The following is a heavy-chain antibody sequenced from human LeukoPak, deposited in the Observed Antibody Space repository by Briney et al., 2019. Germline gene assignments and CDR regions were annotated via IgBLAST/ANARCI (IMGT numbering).Heavy chain of an antibody. D-gene: IGHD5-12*01. CDR2: ISSSSTYI. CDR1: GFTFSSYS. Sequence: GGSLRLSCAASGFTFSSYSMNWVRQAPGKGLEWVSSISSSSTYIYYADSVKGRFTISRDNAKNSLYLQMNSLRAEDTAVYYCARAIVATAGDAFDIWGQGTMVTVSS. V-gene: IGHV3-21*01. J-gene: IGHJ3*02. CDR3: ARAIVATAGDAFDI.